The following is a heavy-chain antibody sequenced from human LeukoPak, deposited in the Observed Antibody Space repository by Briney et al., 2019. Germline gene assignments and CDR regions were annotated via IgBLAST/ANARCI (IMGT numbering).Heavy chain of an antibody. D-gene: IGHD6-13*01. J-gene: IGHJ5*02. CDR3: ARVVYSSSWYLSNWFDP. CDR2: IYTSGST. Sequence: PSETLSLTCTVSGGSISSYYWSWIRQPAGKGLEWIGRIYTSGSTNYNPSLKSRVTISVDTSKNQFSLKLSSVTAADTAVYYCARVVYSSSWYLSNWFDPWGQGTLVTVSS. CDR1: GGSISSYY. V-gene: IGHV4-4*07.